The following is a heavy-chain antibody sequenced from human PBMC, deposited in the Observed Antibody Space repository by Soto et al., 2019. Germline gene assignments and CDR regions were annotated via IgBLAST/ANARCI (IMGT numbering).Heavy chain of an antibody. D-gene: IGHD3-16*01. Sequence: GGALLVACASSVFSFPSFAMGWVRQAPGKGLEWVSAIGAGSAGTHYADSVKGRFTISRDDSKNTLYLEMNSLRADDTAVYYCAAPRVWVARTRYFDPWGQGTTVTVSS. V-gene: IGHV3-23*01. J-gene: IGHJ5*02. CDR1: VFSFPSFA. CDR2: IGAGSAGT. CDR3: AAPRVWVARTRYFDP.